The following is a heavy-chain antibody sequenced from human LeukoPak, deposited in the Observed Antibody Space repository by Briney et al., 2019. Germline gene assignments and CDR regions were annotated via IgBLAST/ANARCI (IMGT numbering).Heavy chain of an antibody. Sequence: SQTLSLTRAISGDTISSNSAAWNWIRQSPSRGLEWLGRTYYRSKWYNDYAVSVKSRITINPDTSKNQFSLQLNSVTPEDTAVYYCARRFPDGYAFDIWGQGTMVTVSS. CDR3: ARRFPDGYAFDI. CDR1: GDTISSNSAA. J-gene: IGHJ3*02. CDR2: TYYRSKWYN. V-gene: IGHV6-1*01. D-gene: IGHD1-14*01.